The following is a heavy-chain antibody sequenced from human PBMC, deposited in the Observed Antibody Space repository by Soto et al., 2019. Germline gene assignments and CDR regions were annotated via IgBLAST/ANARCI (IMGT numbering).Heavy chain of an antibody. V-gene: IGHV1-69*13. J-gene: IGHJ4*02. CDR3: ARGFDGYSGYDY. Sequence: ASVKVSCKASGGTFSSYAISWVRQAPGQGLEWMGGIIPIFGTANYAQKFQGRVTITADESTSTAYMELSSLRSEDTAVYYCARGFDGYSGYDYWGQGTLVTVSS. D-gene: IGHD5-12*01. CDR2: IIPIFGTA. CDR1: GGTFSSYA.